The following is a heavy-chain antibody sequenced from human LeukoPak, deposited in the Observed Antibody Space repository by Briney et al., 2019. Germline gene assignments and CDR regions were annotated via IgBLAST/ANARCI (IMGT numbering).Heavy chain of an antibody. CDR3: ATGDYSSGWYYFDY. CDR2: IIPIFGTA. J-gene: IGHJ4*02. CDR1: GGTFSSYA. Sequence: GSSVKVSCKASGGTFSSYAFSWVRQPPGQGLEWMGVIIPIFGTAIYAQKYQGRVTMTEDTSTDTAYMELSSLRSEDTAVYYCATGDYSSGWYYFDYWGQGTLVSVSS. V-gene: IGHV1-69*06. D-gene: IGHD6-19*01.